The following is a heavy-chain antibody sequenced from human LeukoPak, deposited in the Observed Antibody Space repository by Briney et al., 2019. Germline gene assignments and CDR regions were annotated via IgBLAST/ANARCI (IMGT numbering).Heavy chain of an antibody. CDR2: IGSSGSTI. D-gene: IGHD3-10*01. V-gene: IGHV3-48*03. CDR3: ARDMGNYFDY. Sequence: GGSLTLSCAASGFTFSNYEMNWVRQAPGKGLEWVSYIGSSGSTIYYADSVKGRLTISRDNAKNSLFLQMSGLRAEDTAVYYCARDMGNYFDYWGQGALVTVSS. J-gene: IGHJ4*02. CDR1: GFTFSNYE.